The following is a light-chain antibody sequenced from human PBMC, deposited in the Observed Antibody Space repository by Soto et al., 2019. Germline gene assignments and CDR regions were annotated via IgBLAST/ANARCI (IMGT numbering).Light chain of an antibody. CDR1: QGISNY. CDR3: QKYNSAPRT. J-gene: IGKJ1*01. CDR2: AAS. V-gene: IGKV1-27*01. Sequence: DIQMTQSPSSLSASVGDRVIITCRASQGISNYSAWYQQKPWKVPKLLIYAASTLQSGVPSRFSGSGSGTDFTLTISSLQPEDVATYYCQKYNSAPRTFGQGTKVEIK.